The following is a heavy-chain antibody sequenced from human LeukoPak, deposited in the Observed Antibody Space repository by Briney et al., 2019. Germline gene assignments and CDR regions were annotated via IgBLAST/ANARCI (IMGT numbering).Heavy chain of an antibody. CDR3: ARVGVTGAMDV. J-gene: IGHJ6*02. V-gene: IGHV3-13*01. Sequence: QSGGSLRLSCAAFTFTFSSYDMHWVRQAAGKGLEWVSSINSAGDTFYSGSVKGRFTISRENAKNSLYLQMTSLRAGDTAVYYCARVGVTGAMDVWGQGTTVTVSS. D-gene: IGHD2-21*02. CDR2: INSAGDT. CDR1: TFTFSSYD.